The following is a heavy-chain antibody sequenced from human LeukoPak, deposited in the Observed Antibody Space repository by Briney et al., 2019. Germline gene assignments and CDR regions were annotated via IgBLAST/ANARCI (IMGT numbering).Heavy chain of an antibody. CDR1: GFTFSSYS. CDR3: AREAGWVRGVIDY. D-gene: IGHD3-10*01. V-gene: IGHV3-48*01. Sequence: GGSLRLSCAASGFTFSSYSMNWVRQAPGKGLEWVSYISSSSSTIYYADSVKGRFTISRDNAKNSLYLQMNSLRAEDTVVYYCAREAGWVRGVIDYWGQGTLVTVSS. CDR2: ISSSSSTI. J-gene: IGHJ4*02.